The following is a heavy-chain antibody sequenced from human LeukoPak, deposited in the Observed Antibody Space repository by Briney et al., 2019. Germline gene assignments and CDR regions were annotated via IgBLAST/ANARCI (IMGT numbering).Heavy chain of an antibody. J-gene: IGHJ3*02. CDR2: IYPGDSDS. CDR1: GYTFTSHW. D-gene: IGHD3-22*01. V-gene: IGHV5-51*01. Sequence: GESLKISCKGPGYTFTSHWIGWVRQMPGKGLEWMGIIYPGDSDSRYSPSFQGQVTFSADKSISTAYLQWSSLKASDTAMYYCARRGDGSGYYAFDIWGQGTMVTVFS. CDR3: ARRGDGSGYYAFDI.